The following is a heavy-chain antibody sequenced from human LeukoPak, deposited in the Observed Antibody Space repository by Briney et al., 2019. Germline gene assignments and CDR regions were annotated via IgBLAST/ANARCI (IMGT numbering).Heavy chain of an antibody. Sequence: GSSVKVSCKASGGTFSSYAISWVRQAPGQGLEWMGGIIPIFGTANYAQKFQGRGTMTRDTSISTAYMGLSRLRSDDTAVYYCARDDQLPQPVIAARPYAFDIWGQGTMVTVSS. J-gene: IGHJ3*02. V-gene: IGHV1-69*05. CDR2: IIPIFGTA. CDR1: GGTFSSYA. D-gene: IGHD6-6*01. CDR3: ARDDQLPQPVIAARPYAFDI.